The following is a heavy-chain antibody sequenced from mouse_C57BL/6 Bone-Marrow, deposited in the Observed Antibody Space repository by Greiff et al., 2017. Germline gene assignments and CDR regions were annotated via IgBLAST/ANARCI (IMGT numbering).Heavy chain of an antibody. Sequence: QVQLQQSGAELVRPGTSVKVSCKASGYAFTNYLIEWVKQRPGQGLEWIGVINPGSGGTNYNEKFKGKATLTADKSSSTAYMQLSSLTSEDSAVYFCAIITTVVAKYYFDYWGQGTTLTVSS. J-gene: IGHJ2*01. D-gene: IGHD1-1*01. V-gene: IGHV1-54*01. CDR2: INPGSGGT. CDR3: AIITTVVAKYYFDY. CDR1: GYAFTNYL.